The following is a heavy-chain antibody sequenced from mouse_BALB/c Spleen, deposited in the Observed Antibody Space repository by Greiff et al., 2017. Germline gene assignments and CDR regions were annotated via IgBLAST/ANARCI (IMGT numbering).Heavy chain of an antibody. CDR3: TRRTPGVWFAY. Sequence: VQLQQSGTVLARPGASVKMSCKASGYTFTSYWMHWVKQRPGQGLEWIGAIYPGNSDTSYNQKFKGKAKLTAVTSTSTAYMELSSLTNEDSAVYYCTRRTPGVWFAYWGQGTLVTVSA. J-gene: IGHJ3*01. CDR2: IYPGNSDT. CDR1: GYTFTSYW. V-gene: IGHV1-5*01.